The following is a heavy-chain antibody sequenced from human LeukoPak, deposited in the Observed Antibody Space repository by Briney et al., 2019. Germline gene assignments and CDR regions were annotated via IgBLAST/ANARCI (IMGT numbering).Heavy chain of an antibody. CDR1: GFTFSSYW. Sequence: GGSLRLSCAASGFTFSSYWMSLVRQAPGKGLEWVANIKQDGSEKYYVDSVKGRFTISRDNAKNSLYLQMNSLRAEDTAVYYCARIITRGKMTYYYFDYWGQGTLVTVSS. J-gene: IGHJ4*02. CDR3: ARIITRGKMTYYYFDY. V-gene: IGHV3-7*01. D-gene: IGHD3-10*01. CDR2: IKQDGSEK.